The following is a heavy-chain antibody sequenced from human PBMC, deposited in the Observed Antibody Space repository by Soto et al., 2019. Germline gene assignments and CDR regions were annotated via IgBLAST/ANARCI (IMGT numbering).Heavy chain of an antibody. V-gene: IGHV3-33*01. J-gene: IGHJ4*02. D-gene: IGHD5-12*01. CDR1: GFTFSSYG. CDR3: AREGKDIVATIRPYYFDY. CDR2: IWYDGSNK. Sequence: QVQLVESGGGVVQPGRSLRLSCAASGFTFSSYGMHWVRQAPGKGLEWVAVIWYDGSNKYYADCVKGRFTITRDNSKNTLYLKMNSLRAEDTAVYYCAREGKDIVATIRPYYFDYWGQGTLVTVSS.